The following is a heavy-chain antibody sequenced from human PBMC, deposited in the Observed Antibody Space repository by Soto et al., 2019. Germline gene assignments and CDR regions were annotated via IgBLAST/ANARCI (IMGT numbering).Heavy chain of an antibody. J-gene: IGHJ4*02. V-gene: IGHV4-34*01. D-gene: IGHD1-1*01. CDR2: INHSGST. CDR1: CGSFSGYY. Sequence: PSETLSLTCDVYCGSFSGYYCIWILQPPGKGLEWIGEINHSGSTNYNPSLKSRVTISVDTSKNQFSLKLSSVTAADTAVYYCARGRGLEHEYWGQGTLVTVSS. CDR3: ARGRGLEHEY.